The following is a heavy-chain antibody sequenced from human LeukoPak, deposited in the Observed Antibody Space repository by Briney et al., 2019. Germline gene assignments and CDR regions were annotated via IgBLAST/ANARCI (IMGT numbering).Heavy chain of an antibody. J-gene: IGHJ4*02. D-gene: IGHD1-26*01. CDR3: AKQGVLIRSYRDGVDY. CDR1: GFTFSSYA. Sequence: GGSLRLSCAASGFTFSSYAMSWVRQAPGKGLEWVSAISGSGGSTYYADSVKGRFTISRDNSKNKLYLQMNSLRAEDTAVYYCAKQGVLIRSYRDGVDYWGQGTLVTVSS. V-gene: IGHV3-23*01. CDR2: ISGSGGST.